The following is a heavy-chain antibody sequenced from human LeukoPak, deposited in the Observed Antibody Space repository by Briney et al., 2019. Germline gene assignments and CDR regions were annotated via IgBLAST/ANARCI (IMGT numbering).Heavy chain of an antibody. CDR1: GFTFSNAW. CDR2: IKSKTDGGTT. Sequence: GGSLRLSCAASGFTFSNAWMSWVRQAPGKGLEWVGRIKSKTDGGTTDYAAPVKGRFTISRDDSKNTLYLQMNSLKTEDTAVYYCTPSDCGGDCPFDYWGQGTLVTVSS. V-gene: IGHV3-15*01. D-gene: IGHD2-21*02. J-gene: IGHJ4*02. CDR3: TPSDCGGDCPFDY.